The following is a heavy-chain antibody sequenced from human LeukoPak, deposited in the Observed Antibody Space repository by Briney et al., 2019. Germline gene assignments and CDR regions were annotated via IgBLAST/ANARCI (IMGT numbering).Heavy chain of an antibody. CDR3: ATHPYYYYYRYV. J-gene: IGHJ6*03. V-gene: IGHV4-34*01. CDR2: INHSGST. CDR1: GGSFSGYY. Sequence: PSETLSLTCAVYGGSFSGYYWSWIRQPPGKGLEWIGEINHSGSTNYNPSLKSRVTISVDTSKNQFSLKLSSVTAADTAVYYCATHPYYYYYRYVWGKGTTVTVSS.